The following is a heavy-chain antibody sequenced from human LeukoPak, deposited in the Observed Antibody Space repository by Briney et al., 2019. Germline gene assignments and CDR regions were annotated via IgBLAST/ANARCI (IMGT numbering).Heavy chain of an antibody. J-gene: IGHJ4*02. V-gene: IGHV4-34*01. CDR2: INHSGST. D-gene: IGHD3-22*01. CDR1: GGSFSGYY. CDR3: ARLSLRYYDSSRSSDY. Sequence: SETLSLTCAVYGGSFSGYYWSWIRQPPGKGLEGIGEINHSGSTNYNPSLKSRVTISVDTSKNQFSLKLSSVTAADTAVYYCARLSLRYYDSSRSSDYWGQGTLVTVSS.